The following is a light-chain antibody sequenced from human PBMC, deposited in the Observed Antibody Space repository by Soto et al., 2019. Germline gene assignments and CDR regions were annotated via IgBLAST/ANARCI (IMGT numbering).Light chain of an antibody. J-gene: IGLJ2*01. Sequence: SYELTQPPSVSVSPGQTASITCSGAKLGDKYACWYQQKPGQSPVLVFYEDNKRPSGTPERFSGSNSGNTSTLTLSGTQAVDEADYYCQAWDSSTVVFGGGTKLTVL. CDR1: KLGDKY. CDR3: QAWDSSTVV. CDR2: EDN. V-gene: IGLV3-1*01.